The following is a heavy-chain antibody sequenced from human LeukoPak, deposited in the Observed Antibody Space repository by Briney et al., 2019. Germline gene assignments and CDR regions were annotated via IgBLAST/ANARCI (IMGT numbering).Heavy chain of an antibody. CDR3: AREDTAMAFFDY. CDR1: GFTFSSYA. D-gene: IGHD5-18*01. V-gene: IGHV3-30-3*01. J-gene: IGHJ4*02. CDR2: ISYDGSNK. Sequence: GGSLRLSCAASGFTFSSYAMHWVRQAPGKGLEWVAVISYDGSNKYYADSVKGRFTISRDNSKNMLYLQMNSLRAEDTAVYYCAREDTAMAFFDYWGQGTLVTVSS.